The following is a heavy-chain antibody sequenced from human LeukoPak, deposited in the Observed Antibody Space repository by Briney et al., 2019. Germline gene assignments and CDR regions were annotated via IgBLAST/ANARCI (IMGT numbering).Heavy chain of an antibody. V-gene: IGHV4-59*01. Sequence: SETLSLTCTVSGGSISSYCWSWIRQPPGKGLEWIGYIYYSGSTSYNPSLKSRVTISVDTSKNQFSLKLSSVTAADTAVYYCARGGSYFDSWGQGTLVTVSS. CDR1: GGSISSYC. J-gene: IGHJ4*02. CDR3: ARGGSYFDS. CDR2: IYYSGST. D-gene: IGHD1-26*01.